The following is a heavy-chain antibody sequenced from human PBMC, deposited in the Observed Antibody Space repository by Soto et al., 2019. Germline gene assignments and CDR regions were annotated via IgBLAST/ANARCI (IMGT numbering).Heavy chain of an antibody. J-gene: IGHJ4*02. CDR2: ISYDGSNK. CDR3: AKEEYDSSGLADY. D-gene: IGHD3-22*01. CDR1: GFTFSSYG. Sequence: QVQLVESGGGVVQPGRSLRLSCAASGFTFSSYGMHWVRQAPGKGLEWVAVISYDGSNKYYADSVKGRFTISRYNSKNTLYLQMNSLRAEDTAVYYCAKEEYDSSGLADYWGQGTLVTVSS. V-gene: IGHV3-30*18.